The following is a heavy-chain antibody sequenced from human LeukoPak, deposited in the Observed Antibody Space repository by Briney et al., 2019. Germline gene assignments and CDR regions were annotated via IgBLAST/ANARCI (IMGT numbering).Heavy chain of an antibody. CDR1: GFTFNSYA. CDR3: AKDEQWLVPPNAFDI. CDR2: ISGSGGST. Sequence: GGSLRLSCAASGFTFNSYAMSWVRQAPGKGLEWVSGISGSGGSTYYADSVKGRFTISRDNSKNTLYLQMNSLRAEDTAVYYCAKDEQWLVPPNAFDIWGQGTMVTVSS. V-gene: IGHV3-23*01. D-gene: IGHD6-19*01. J-gene: IGHJ3*02.